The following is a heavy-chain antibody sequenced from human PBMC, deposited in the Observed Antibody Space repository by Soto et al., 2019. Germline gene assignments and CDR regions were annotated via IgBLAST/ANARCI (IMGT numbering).Heavy chain of an antibody. CDR3: TKGAWLDY. J-gene: IGHJ4*02. CDR2: ILGRDDTT. D-gene: IGHD5-12*01. Sequence: EVQVLESGGDLVEPGGSLRLSCAASGFSFNTFDMSWVRQAPGKGLEWVSVILGRDDTTYYADSVKGRFTISRDTFKNTLHLQMNSLRVEDTALYFCTKGAWLDYGGQGTLVTVSS. V-gene: IGHV3-23*01. CDR1: GFSFNTFD.